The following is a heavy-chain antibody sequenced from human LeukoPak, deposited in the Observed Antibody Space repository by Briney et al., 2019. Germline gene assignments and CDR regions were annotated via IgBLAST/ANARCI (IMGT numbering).Heavy chain of an antibody. CDR1: GGSISNYY. J-gene: IGHJ4*02. D-gene: IGHD2-8*02. V-gene: IGHV4-59*08. Sequence: SETLSLTCTVSGGSISNYYWSWTRQPPGKGLEWIGYISHSGSTNYSPSLKSRVTISLDTSKNQFSLKLSSVTAADTAVYYCAGHRPRNTVDFWGQGTLVTVSS. CDR3: AGHRPRNTVDF. CDR2: ISHSGST.